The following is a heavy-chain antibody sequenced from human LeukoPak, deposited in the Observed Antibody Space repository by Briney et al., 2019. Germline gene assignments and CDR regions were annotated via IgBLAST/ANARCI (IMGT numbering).Heavy chain of an antibody. Sequence: GESLKISCKGSGYSFTSYWIGWVRQMPGKGLEWMGIIYPGDSDTRYSPSFQGQVTISADKSISTAYLQWSSLKASDTAMYYCARRRADCGDYVGEFQHWGQGTLVTVSS. CDR3: ARRRADCGDYVGEFQH. D-gene: IGHD4-17*01. CDR2: IYPGDSDT. CDR1: GYSFTSYW. J-gene: IGHJ1*01. V-gene: IGHV5-51*03.